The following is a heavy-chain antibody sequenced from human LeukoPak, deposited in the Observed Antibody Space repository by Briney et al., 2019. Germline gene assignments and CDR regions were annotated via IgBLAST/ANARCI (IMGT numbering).Heavy chain of an antibody. CDR3: ARGGSYLSAFDI. V-gene: IGHV3-53*01. Sequence: GGSLRLSCAASGFTVSSNYMSWVRQAPGKGLEWVSIIYSGGSTFYADSVKGRFTISRDNSKNTLYLQMNSLRAEDTAVYYCARGGSYLSAFDIWGQGTMVTVSS. CDR2: IYSGGST. J-gene: IGHJ3*02. D-gene: IGHD1-26*01. CDR1: GFTVSSNY.